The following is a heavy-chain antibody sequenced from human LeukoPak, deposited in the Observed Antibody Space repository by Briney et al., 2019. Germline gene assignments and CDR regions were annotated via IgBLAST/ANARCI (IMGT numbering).Heavy chain of an antibody. CDR2: IKSKIDGGTI. Sequence: GGSLRLSCVASGFTFSDAWMSWVRQAPGKGLEWVGRIKSKIDGGTIDYGAPVKGRFTISRDDSKNTLYLQMNSLKTEDTAVYYCTTRRQDGCWGQGTLVAVS. CDR3: TTRRQDGC. V-gene: IGHV3-15*01. CDR1: GFTFSDAW. D-gene: IGHD6-25*01. J-gene: IGHJ4*02.